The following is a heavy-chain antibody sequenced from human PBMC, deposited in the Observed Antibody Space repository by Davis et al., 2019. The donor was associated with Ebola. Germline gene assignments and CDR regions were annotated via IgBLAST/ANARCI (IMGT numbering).Heavy chain of an antibody. D-gene: IGHD2-21*01. J-gene: IGHJ4*02. V-gene: IGHV4-39*01. CDR1: GGSISENDNY. CDR3: ARVLWLPLGRDLFDY. Sequence: PSETLSLTCTVSGGSISENDNYWGWIRQPPGKGLEWIGNIYHSGSANYNPSLKSRVTISVDTSKNQFSLKLSSVTAADTALYYCARVLWLPLGRDLFDYWGQGSLVTVSP. CDR2: IYHSGSA.